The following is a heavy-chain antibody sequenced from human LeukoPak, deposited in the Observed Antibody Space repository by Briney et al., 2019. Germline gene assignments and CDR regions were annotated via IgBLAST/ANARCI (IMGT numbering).Heavy chain of an antibody. J-gene: IGHJ4*02. Sequence: GGSLRLSCAASGFTFSSYSMNWVRQAPGKGLEWVSCISSSSSYIYYADSVKGRFTISRDNSKNTLYLQMNSLRAEDTAVYYCAKSTYYYDSSGHDYWGQGTLVTVSS. D-gene: IGHD3-22*01. CDR2: ISSSSSYI. V-gene: IGHV3-21*04. CDR1: GFTFSSYS. CDR3: AKSTYYYDSSGHDY.